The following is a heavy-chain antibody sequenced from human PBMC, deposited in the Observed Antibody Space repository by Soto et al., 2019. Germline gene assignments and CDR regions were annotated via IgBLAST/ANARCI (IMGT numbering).Heavy chain of an antibody. Sequence: EVQLVESGGGLVQPGGSLRLSCAASGFTVSSNYMSWVRQAPGKGLEWVSVIYSGGSTYYADSVKGRFTISRDNSKNTRFLQMNSLRAEDTAVYYWARDRAYSSSWTDYWGQGTLVTVFS. CDR2: IYSGGST. V-gene: IGHV3-66*01. CDR1: GFTVSSNY. J-gene: IGHJ4*02. D-gene: IGHD6-13*01. CDR3: ARDRAYSSSWTDY.